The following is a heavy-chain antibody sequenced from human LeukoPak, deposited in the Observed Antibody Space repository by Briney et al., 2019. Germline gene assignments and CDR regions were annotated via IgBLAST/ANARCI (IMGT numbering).Heavy chain of an antibody. CDR3: ARSGYNRHYGMDV. D-gene: IGHD3-3*01. Sequence: PSETLSLTCAVYGGSFSGYYWSWIRQPPGKGLEWIGEINHSGSTNYNPSLKGRVTISVDTSKNQFSLKLSSVTAADTAVYYCARSGYNRHYGMDVWGQGTTVTVSS. CDR1: GGSFSGYY. J-gene: IGHJ6*02. V-gene: IGHV4-34*01. CDR2: INHSGST.